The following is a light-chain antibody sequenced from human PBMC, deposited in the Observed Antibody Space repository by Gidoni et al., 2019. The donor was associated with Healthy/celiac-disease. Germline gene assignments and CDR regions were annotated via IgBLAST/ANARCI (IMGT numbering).Light chain of an antibody. V-gene: IGKV3-11*01. J-gene: IGKJ3*01. CDR1: QSVSSY. CDR2: DAS. CDR3: QQRSNWPPV. Sequence: EIVLTQSPATLSLSPGERATLSCRASQSVSSYLAWNQQKPGQAPRLLIYDASNRATGIPARFSGSGSGTDFTLTISSLEPEDVAVYYCQQRSNWPPVFGPGTKVDIK.